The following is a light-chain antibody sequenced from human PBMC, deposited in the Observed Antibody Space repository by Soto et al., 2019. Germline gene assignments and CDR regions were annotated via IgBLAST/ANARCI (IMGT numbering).Light chain of an antibody. CDR2: DAS. CDR3: QQRSNWPFALT. J-gene: IGKJ4*01. V-gene: IGKV3-11*01. CDR1: QSVSSY. Sequence: ESVLTQSPATLSLSPGERATLSCRASQSVSSYLAWYQQKPGQAPRLLIYDASNRATGIPARFSGSGSGTDFTLTISSLEPEDFAVYFCQQRSNWPFALTVGRGTKVDIK.